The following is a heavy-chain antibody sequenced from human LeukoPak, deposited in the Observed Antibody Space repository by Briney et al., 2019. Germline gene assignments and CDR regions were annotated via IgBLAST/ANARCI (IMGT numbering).Heavy chain of an antibody. D-gene: IGHD6-13*01. Sequence: GGSLRLSCAASGFTFNNYGMSWVRQAPGKGLEWVANIKQDGSEKYYVDSVEGRFTISRDNAKNSLYLQMNSLRADDTAVYFCAREPPGGYSSSWYLTSYFHHWGQGTLVTVSS. CDR3: AREPPGGYSSSWYLTSYFHH. J-gene: IGHJ1*01. V-gene: IGHV3-7*01. CDR1: GFTFNNYG. CDR2: IKQDGSEK.